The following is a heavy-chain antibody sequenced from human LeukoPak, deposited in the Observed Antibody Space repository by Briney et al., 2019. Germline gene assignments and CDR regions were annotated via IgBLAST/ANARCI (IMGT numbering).Heavy chain of an antibody. J-gene: IGHJ4*02. CDR1: GYTFTGYY. CDR3: ASERAYCGGDCYPANLYYFDY. V-gene: IGHV1-2*02. Sequence: ASVKVSCKASGYTFTGYYMHWLGQPPGKGLAGMGWSNLNSGGTNYAQKFQGRVTMTRDTSISTAYMELSRLRSDDTAVYYCASERAYCGGDCYPANLYYFDYWGQGTLVTVSS. CDR2: SNLNSGGT. D-gene: IGHD2-21*01.